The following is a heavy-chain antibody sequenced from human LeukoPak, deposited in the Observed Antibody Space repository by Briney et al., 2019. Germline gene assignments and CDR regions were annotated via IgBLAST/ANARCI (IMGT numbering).Heavy chain of an antibody. CDR1: GYTFTSYS. CDR2: ISAYNGNT. CDR3: ARGPYCGGDCYPGFDY. D-gene: IGHD2-21*02. J-gene: IGHJ4*02. V-gene: IGHV1-18*04. Sequence: ASVKVSCKASGYTFTSYSISWVRQAPGQGLEWMGWISAYNGNTNYAQKLQGRVTMTTDTSTSTAYMELRSLRSDDTAVYYCARGPYCGGDCYPGFDYWGQGTLVTVSS.